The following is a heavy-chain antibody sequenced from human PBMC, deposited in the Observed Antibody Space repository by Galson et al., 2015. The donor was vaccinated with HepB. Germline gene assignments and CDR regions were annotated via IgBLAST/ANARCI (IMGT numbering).Heavy chain of an antibody. Sequence: LRLSCAASGFTFSSYGMHWVRQAPGKGLEWLAVIWYDGSNQYYADSVKGRFTISRDNSKNTLYLEMNSLRAEDTALYYCARTNSGIYWPGLDSWGQKTLVTVSS. CDR2: IWYDGSNQ. V-gene: IGHV3-33*01. D-gene: IGHD5-12*01. J-gene: IGHJ4*02. CDR3: ARTNSGIYWPGLDS. CDR1: GFTFSSYG.